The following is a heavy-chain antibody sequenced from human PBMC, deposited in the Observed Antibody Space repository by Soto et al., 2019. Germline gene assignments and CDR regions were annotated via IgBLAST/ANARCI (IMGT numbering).Heavy chain of an antibody. D-gene: IGHD1-1*01. CDR1: GFALSSHP. CDR2: ISDGGDLT. V-gene: IGHV3-23*01. J-gene: IGHJ3*01. CDR3: ARRAFGNSRGFDL. Sequence: GGSLRLSCAASGFALSSHPMSWVRQAPERGLEWVSGISDGGDLTYNADSVKGRFTISRDNSKNILFLQMNSLRAEDTALYYCARRAFGNSRGFDLWGQGTMVTVSS.